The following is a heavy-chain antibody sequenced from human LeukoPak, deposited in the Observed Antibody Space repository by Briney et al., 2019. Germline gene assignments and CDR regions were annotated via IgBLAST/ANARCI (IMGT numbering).Heavy chain of an antibody. CDR1: GFTSSVYF. V-gene: IGHV3-64D*06. Sequence: PGGSLRLSCSASGFTSSVYFMHWVRQAPGKGLEYVSSISSNEYDTYYADSVKGRFTISRDNSKNTLFLQMSSLSAEDTAVYYCVKDLNGTWSFDYWGQGTLVTVSS. CDR2: ISSNEYDT. D-gene: IGHD2-8*01. J-gene: IGHJ4*02. CDR3: VKDLNGTWSFDY.